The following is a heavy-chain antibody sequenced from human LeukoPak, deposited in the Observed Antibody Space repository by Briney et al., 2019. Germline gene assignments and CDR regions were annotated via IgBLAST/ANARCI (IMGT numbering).Heavy chain of an antibody. CDR1: GFTFSSYA. Sequence: GGSLRLSCAASGFTFSSYALSWVRQAPGKGLEWVSAISGSAGSTYYADSVKGRFTISRDNSKNTLYLQMNSLKTEDTAVYYCTTDSGVVPAAMNAFDIWGQGTMVTVSS. V-gene: IGHV3-23*01. D-gene: IGHD2-2*01. CDR3: TTDSGVVPAAMNAFDI. CDR2: ISGSAGST. J-gene: IGHJ3*02.